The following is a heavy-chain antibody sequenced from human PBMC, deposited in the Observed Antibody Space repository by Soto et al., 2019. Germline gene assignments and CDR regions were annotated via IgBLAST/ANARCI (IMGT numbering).Heavy chain of an antibody. J-gene: IGHJ3*02. CDR1: GGFVSSGSYY. Sequence: QVQLQQWGAGLLKPSETLSLTCAVYGGFVSSGSYYWSWIRQPPGKGLEWIGEMSHSGGTHSNPSLKRRVTISVDTTKNQCSLKMSSVTAADTALYYCARVERGTATTVVDAFDIWGPGTMVTVSS. D-gene: IGHD1-1*01. CDR3: ARVERGTATTVVDAFDI. CDR2: MSHSGGT. V-gene: IGHV4-34*01.